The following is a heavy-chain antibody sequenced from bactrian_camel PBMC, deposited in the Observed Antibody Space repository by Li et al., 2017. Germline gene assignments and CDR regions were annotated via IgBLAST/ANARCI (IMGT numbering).Heavy chain of an antibody. V-gene: IGHV3S53*01. Sequence: VQLVESGGGLVQPGGSLRLSCAPAGYTIDSVCMGWFRQAPGNQREGVATIENDGSTTYADSVKGRFTISKDNAVNTLYLQMDSLKPEDTAMYYCAAARLLGAVCGEFRDWSQGTQVTVS. CDR2: IENDGST. D-gene: IGHD1*01. J-gene: IGHJ4*01. CDR3: AAARLLGAVCGEFRD. CDR1: GYTIDSVC.